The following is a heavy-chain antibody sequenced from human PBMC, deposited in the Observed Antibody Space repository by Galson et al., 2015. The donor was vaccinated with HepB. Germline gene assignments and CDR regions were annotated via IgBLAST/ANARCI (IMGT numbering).Heavy chain of an antibody. D-gene: IGHD5-18*01. V-gene: IGHV1-69*06. Sequence: SVKVSCKASGGTFSSYAISWVRQAPGQGLGWMGGIIPIFGTANYAQKFQGRVTITADKSTSTAYMELSSLRSEDTAVYYCARGYSYAPGRWFDPWGQGTLVTVSS. CDR3: ARGYSYAPGRWFDP. CDR2: IIPIFGTA. J-gene: IGHJ5*02. CDR1: GGTFSSYA.